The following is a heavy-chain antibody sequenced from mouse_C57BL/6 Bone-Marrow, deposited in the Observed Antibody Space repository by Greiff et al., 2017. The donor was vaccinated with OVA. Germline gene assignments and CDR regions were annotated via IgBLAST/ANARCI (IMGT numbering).Heavy chain of an antibody. J-gene: IGHJ2*01. CDR1: GYAFSSSW. CDR2: IYPGDGDT. D-gene: IGHD1-1*01. Sequence: QVQLQQSGPELVKPGASVKISCKASGYAFSSSWMNWVKQRPGKGLEWIGRIYPGDGDTNYNGKFKGKATLTADKSSSTAYMQLSSLTSEDSAVYFCARMGYGSSPYYCDDWGQGTTLTVSS. V-gene: IGHV1-82*01. CDR3: ARMGYGSSPYYCDD.